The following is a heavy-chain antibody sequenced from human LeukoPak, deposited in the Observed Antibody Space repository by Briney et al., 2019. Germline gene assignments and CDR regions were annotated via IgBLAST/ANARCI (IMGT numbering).Heavy chain of an antibody. Sequence: GGSLRLSCAASGFTFSSYAMSWVRQAPGKGLEWVSAISGSGGSTYYADSVKGRFTISRDNSKNTLYLQMNSLRAEDTAVYYCARHWDFWSRYFGYWGQGTLVTVSS. V-gene: IGHV3-23*01. CDR1: GFTFSSYA. CDR2: ISGSGGST. CDR3: ARHWDFWSRYFGY. D-gene: IGHD3-3*01. J-gene: IGHJ4*02.